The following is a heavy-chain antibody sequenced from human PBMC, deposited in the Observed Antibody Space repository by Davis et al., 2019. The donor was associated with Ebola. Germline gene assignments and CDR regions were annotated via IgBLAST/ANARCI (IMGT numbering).Heavy chain of an antibody. V-gene: IGHV1-8*01. J-gene: IGHJ6*02. Sequence: ASVKVSCKASGYTFTSYDINWVRQATGQGLEWMGWMNPNSGNTGYAQKFQGRVTMTRNTSISTAYMELSSLRSEDTAVYYCARGSSDYNNFGADFYFYAMDVWGQGTAVTVSS. CDR1: GYTFTSYD. CDR2: MNPNSGNT. CDR3: ARGSSDYNNFGADFYFYAMDV. D-gene: IGHD4-11*01.